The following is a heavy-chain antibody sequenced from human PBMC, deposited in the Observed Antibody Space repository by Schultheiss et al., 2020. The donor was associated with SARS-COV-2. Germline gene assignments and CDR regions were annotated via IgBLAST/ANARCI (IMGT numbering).Heavy chain of an antibody. CDR1: GFTFDDYA. D-gene: IGHD5-24*01. V-gene: IGHV3-21*01. CDR3: AREGEMATRGLDY. CDR2: ISSSSSYI. Sequence: GGSLRLSCAASGFTFDDYAMHWVRQAPGKGLEWVSSISSSSSYIYYADSVKGRFTISRDNAKNSLYLQMNSLRAEDTAVYYCAREGEMATRGLDYWGQGTLVTVSS. J-gene: IGHJ4*02.